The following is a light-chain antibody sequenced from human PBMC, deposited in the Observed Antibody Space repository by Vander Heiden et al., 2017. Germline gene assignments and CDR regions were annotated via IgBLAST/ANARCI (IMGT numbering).Light chain of an antibody. CDR3: QSADSSGADVV. CDR2: KDS. V-gene: IGLV3-25*03. CDR1: ALPKQY. J-gene: IGLJ2*01. Sequence: SYELTQPPSVSVSPGQTARITCSGDALPKQYAFWYQQKPGQAPVLVMYKDSERSSGIPDRFSGSSSGTTVTLTISGVQAEDEADYYCQSADSSGADVVFGGGTKLTVL.